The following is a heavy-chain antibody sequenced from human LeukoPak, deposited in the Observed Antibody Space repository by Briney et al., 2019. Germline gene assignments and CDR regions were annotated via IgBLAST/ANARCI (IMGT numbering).Heavy chain of an antibody. D-gene: IGHD3-10*01. CDR2: ISGTGEST. CDR1: GFPFSTYA. CDR3: ARGGLGTYNVKSYDS. V-gene: IGHV3-23*01. Sequence: AGGSLRLSCAASGFPFSTYAFSWVRQAPGKGLEWVSAISGTGESTVYADSVKGRFTMSRDNSKITLYLQMNSLGVDDTAVYYCARGGLGTYNVKSYDSWGQGTLVSVSS. J-gene: IGHJ4*02.